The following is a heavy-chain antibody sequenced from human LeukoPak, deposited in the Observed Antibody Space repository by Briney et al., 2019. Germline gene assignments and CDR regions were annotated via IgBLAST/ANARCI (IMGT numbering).Heavy chain of an antibody. Sequence: ASVKVSCKASGYTFTGYYMHWVRQAPGQGLEWMGRINPNSGGTNYAQKFQGRVTMTRDTSISTAYMELSRLRSDDTAVYYCARGRLRFLEPFDYWGPGTLVTVSS. CDR1: GYTFTGYY. V-gene: IGHV1-2*06. J-gene: IGHJ4*02. D-gene: IGHD3-3*01. CDR3: ARGRLRFLEPFDY. CDR2: INPNSGGT.